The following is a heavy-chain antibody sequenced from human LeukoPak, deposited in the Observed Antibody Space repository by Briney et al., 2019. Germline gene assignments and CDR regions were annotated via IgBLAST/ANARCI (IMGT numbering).Heavy chain of an antibody. D-gene: IGHD3-22*01. Sequence: PSETLSLTCTVSGGSISSSNSYWGWIRQPLGMGLEWIGSIYYSGSTYYNPSLKSRVTISVDTSKNQFSLKVSSVAAADTAVYYCARYESSAYGIDVWGRGTLVTVSS. J-gene: IGHJ2*01. CDR1: GGSISSSNSY. CDR2: IYYSGST. V-gene: IGHV4-39*01. CDR3: ARYESSAYGIDV.